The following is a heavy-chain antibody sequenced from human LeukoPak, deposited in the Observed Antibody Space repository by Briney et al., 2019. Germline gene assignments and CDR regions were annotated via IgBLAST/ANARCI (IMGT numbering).Heavy chain of an antibody. CDR1: GGSFRNYY. D-gene: IGHD3-10*01. CDR3: ARGSLGYYYGSGVYYRGLDV. V-gene: IGHV4-59*01. J-gene: IGHJ6*02. Sequence: SETLSLTCTVSGGSFRNYYWSWIRQPPGKGLEWIAYLSNSGSPNYNYNSSLKSRVTISVDTSKNQFSLKLSSATAADTGVYYCARGSLGYYYGSGVYYRGLDVWGQGTTVTVSS. CDR2: LSNSGSPNY.